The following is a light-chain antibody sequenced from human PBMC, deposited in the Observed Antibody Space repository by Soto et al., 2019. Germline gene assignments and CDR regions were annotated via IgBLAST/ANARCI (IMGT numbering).Light chain of an antibody. CDR1: SGHSSYA. J-gene: IGLJ3*02. CDR2: LNGDGSH. CDR3: QTWATGIRV. V-gene: IGLV4-69*01. Sequence: QPVLTQSPSASASLGASVKLTCTLSSGHSSYAIAWHQQQPEKGPRYLMNLNGDGSHTKGDGIPDRFSGSSSGAERYLTISSLQSEDEADYSCQTWATGIRVFGGGTKLTVL.